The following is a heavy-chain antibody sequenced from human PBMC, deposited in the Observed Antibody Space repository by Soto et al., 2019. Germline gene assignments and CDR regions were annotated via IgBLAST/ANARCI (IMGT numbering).Heavy chain of an antibody. D-gene: IGHD2-8*01. CDR1: GFNFISYG. J-gene: IGHJ4*02. Sequence: GGSLRLSCAASGFNFISYGMHWVRQAPGKGLEWVASVWFDGSNENYADSVKARFTISRDNSKNTICLQMDSLRAEDTAVYYCVRDWSGNANSVNDYWGQGTLVTVSS. CDR2: VWFDGSNE. CDR3: VRDWSGNANSVNDY. V-gene: IGHV3-33*01.